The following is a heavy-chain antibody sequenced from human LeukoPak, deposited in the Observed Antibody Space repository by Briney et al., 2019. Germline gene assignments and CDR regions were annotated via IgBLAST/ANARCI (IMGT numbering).Heavy chain of an antibody. D-gene: IGHD2-2*01. J-gene: IGHJ6*03. CDR2: MNPNSGNT. CDR3: AREVVPAATYMDV. Sequence: ASVKVSCKASGYTFTSYDINWVRQATGQGLEWMGWMNPNSGNTGYAQKFQGRVTITRNTSISTAYMELNRLRSDDTAVYYCAREVVPAATYMDVWGKGTTVTVSS. CDR1: GYTFTSYD. V-gene: IGHV1-8*03.